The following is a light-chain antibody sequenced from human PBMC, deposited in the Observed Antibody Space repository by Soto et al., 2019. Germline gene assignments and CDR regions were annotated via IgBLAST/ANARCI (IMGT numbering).Light chain of an antibody. J-gene: IGKJ1*01. CDR2: DAS. CDR1: QSISSW. CDR3: EQSYNFPRT. V-gene: IGKV1-5*01. Sequence: DIQMTQSPSTLSASVGDRVTITCRASQSISSWLAWYQQKPGKAPKLLIYDASSLESGVPSRFSGSGSGTEFTLTISSLQPDDFATYYCEQSYNFPRTFGQGTKVELK.